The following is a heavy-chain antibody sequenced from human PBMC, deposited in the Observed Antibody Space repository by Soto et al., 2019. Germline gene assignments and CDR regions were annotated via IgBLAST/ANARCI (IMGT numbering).Heavy chain of an antibody. D-gene: IGHD1-26*01. CDR1: GFTFRNYA. CDR2: ISRDGSHK. J-gene: IGHJ4*02. CDR3: ARSRNSAVADSFDF. Sequence: PGGSLRLSCAASGFTFRNYAIHWVRQAPGKGLERVAVISRDGSHKYYLDSVKGRFTISRDNSKDTVNLLMNSLRDDDSAMYYCARSRNSAVADSFDFWGQGTLITVSS. V-gene: IGHV3-30*04.